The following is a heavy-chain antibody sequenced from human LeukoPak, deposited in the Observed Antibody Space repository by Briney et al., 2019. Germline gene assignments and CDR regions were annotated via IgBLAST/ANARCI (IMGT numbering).Heavy chain of an antibody. CDR2: IYHSGST. CDR1: GGSISSGGYY. D-gene: IGHD3-22*01. CDR3: ARVKGVGVFRTPYDSSGPIDY. V-gene: IGHV4-30-2*01. Sequence: PSETLSLTCTVSGGSISSGGYYWSWIRQPPGKGLEWIGYIYHSGSTYYNPSLKSRVTISVDRSKNQFSLKLSSVTAADTAVYYCARVKGVGVFRTPYDSSGPIDYWGQGTLVTVSS. J-gene: IGHJ4*02.